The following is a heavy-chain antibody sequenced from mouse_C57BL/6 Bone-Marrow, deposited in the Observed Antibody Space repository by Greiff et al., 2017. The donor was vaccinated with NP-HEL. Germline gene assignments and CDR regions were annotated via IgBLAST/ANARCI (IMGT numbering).Heavy chain of an antibody. CDR1: GFTFSDYY. Sequence: EVKLMESGGGLVQPGGSLKLSCAASGFTFSDYYMYWVRQTPEKRLEWVAYISNGGGSTYYPDTVKGRFTISRDNAKNTLYLQMNRLKSEDTAMYYCARPSDYYGSSYYYAMDYWGQGTSVTVSS. CDR2: ISNGGGST. V-gene: IGHV5-12*01. D-gene: IGHD1-1*01. CDR3: ARPSDYYGSSYYYAMDY. J-gene: IGHJ4*01.